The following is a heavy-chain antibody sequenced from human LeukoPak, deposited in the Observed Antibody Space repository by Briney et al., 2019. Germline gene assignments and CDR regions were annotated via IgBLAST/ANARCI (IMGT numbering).Heavy chain of an antibody. J-gene: IGHJ4*02. Sequence: GGSLRLSCAASGLTFSSSAMNWVRQAPGKGLEWVSAITGSGSNTYYTDSVKGRFTISRDNSKNTLYLQMNSLRAEDTAVYYCASEKAAAGTIFDYWGQGTLVTVSS. V-gene: IGHV3-23*01. CDR3: ASEKAAAGTIFDY. CDR2: ITGSGSNT. D-gene: IGHD6-13*01. CDR1: GLTFSSSA.